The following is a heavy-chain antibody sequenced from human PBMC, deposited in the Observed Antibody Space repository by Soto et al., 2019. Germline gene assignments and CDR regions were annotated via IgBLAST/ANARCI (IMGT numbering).Heavy chain of an antibody. CDR1: GFTFSNYW. CDR3: GRGASGSYRLDY. CDR2: INGDGTGT. J-gene: IGHJ4*02. V-gene: IGHV3-74*01. D-gene: IGHD3-10*01. Sequence: EVQLVESGGGLVQPGGSLRLSCAASGFTFSNYWMHWVRQAPGKGLVWVSRINGDGTGTNYADSVKGQFTISRDNAKNTLYLQMSSLRAEDTAVYYCGRGASGSYRLDYGGQGTLGTVSA.